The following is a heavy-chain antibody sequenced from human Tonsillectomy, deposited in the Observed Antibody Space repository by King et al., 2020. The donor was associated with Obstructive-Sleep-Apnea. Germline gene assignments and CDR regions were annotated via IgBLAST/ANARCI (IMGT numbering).Heavy chain of an antibody. D-gene: IGHD4-17*01. CDR3: AREDRDYGDYGFDY. J-gene: IGHJ4*02. V-gene: IGHV3-7*01. Sequence: VQLVESGGGVVQPGESLRLSCAASGFTFSSHWMAWVRQAPGKGLEWVANIKQDGSEEYYVDSVKGRFTIYRDNAKKSLNLQMNSLRAEDTGVYYCAREDRDYGDYGFDYWGQGTLVTVSS. CDR1: GFTFSSHW. CDR2: IKQDGSEE.